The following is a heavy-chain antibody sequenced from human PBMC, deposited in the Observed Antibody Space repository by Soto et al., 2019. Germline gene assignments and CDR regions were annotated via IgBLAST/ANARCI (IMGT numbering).Heavy chain of an antibody. CDR3: AKDLYYYDSSGYYDTLDY. V-gene: IGHV3-30*18. J-gene: IGHJ4*02. D-gene: IGHD3-22*01. CDR2: ISYDGSNK. Sequence: PGGSLRRSCEASGFTFSSYGIHWVRQAPGKGLEWVAVISYDGSNKYYADSVKGRFTISRDNSKNTLYLQMNSLRAEDTAVYYCAKDLYYYDSSGYYDTLDYWGQGTLVTVSS. CDR1: GFTFSSYG.